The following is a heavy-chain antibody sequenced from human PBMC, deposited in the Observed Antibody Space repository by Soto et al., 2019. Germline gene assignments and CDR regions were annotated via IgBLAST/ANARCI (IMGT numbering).Heavy chain of an antibody. D-gene: IGHD3-9*01. Sequence: GGSLRLSCVASGFTFSDYWMNWVRQAPGKGPEWVANIKQDGSEKYYVDSVRGRFTISRDNAKNSLYLQMDGLRAEDTAMYYCARARYFTLTDFWGQGTLVTVSS. CDR2: IKQDGSEK. V-gene: IGHV3-7*04. J-gene: IGHJ4*02. CDR1: GFTFSDYW. CDR3: ARARYFTLTDF.